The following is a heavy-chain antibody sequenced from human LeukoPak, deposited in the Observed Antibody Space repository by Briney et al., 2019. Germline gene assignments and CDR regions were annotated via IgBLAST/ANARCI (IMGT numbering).Heavy chain of an antibody. CDR2: LKQDGSEK. D-gene: IGHD2-2*01. CDR3: AREKAGITTSCFDC. J-gene: IGHJ4*02. Sequence: GGSLRLSCVASGFTFRSHWMSWVRQAPGKGLEWVANLKQDGSEKTYVDSVKGRFTISRDNAKNSLYLQMNSLGAEDTAVYYCAREKAGITTSCFDCWGQGTLVPVSS. V-gene: IGHV3-7*04. CDR1: GFTFRSHW.